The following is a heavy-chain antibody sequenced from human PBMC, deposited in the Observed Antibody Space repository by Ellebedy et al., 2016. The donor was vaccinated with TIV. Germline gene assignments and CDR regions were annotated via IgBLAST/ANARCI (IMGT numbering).Heavy chain of an antibody. CDR3: ARGSSSGWYGIGY. J-gene: IGHJ4*02. CDR2: IYHSGST. D-gene: IGHD6-19*01. CDR1: GGSISSSNW. Sequence: SETLSLXXAVSGGSISSSNWWSWVRQPPGKGLEWIGEIYHSGSTNYNPSLKSRVTISVDTSKNQFSLKLSSVTAADTAVYYCARGSSSGWYGIGYWGQGTLVTVSS. V-gene: IGHV4-4*02.